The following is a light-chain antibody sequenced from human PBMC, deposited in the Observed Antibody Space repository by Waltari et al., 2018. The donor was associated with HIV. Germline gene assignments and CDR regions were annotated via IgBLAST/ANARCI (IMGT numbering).Light chain of an antibody. J-gene: IGLJ3*02. V-gene: IGLV7-43*01. CDR1: TGAVPSGYY. CDR3: LLYYGGVWV. Sequence: QTVVTQEPSLTVSPGGTVTFTCASSTGAVPSGYYPNWFPQKPGQAPRALIYSTNNKHSWTPARFSGFLFGGKAALTLSRAQPEDEAEYFCLLYYGGVWVFGGGTELTVL. CDR2: STN.